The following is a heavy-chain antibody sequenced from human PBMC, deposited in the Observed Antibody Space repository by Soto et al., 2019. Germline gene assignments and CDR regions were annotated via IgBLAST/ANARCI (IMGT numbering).Heavy chain of an antibody. CDR2: IWYDGSNK. CDR1: GFTFSSYG. J-gene: IGHJ2*01. V-gene: IGHV3-33*01. Sequence: QVPLVESGGGVVQPGRSLRLSCAASGFTFSSYGMHWVRQAPGKGLEWVAVIWYDGSNKYYADSVKGRFTICRDNYTNSLYLQMNSLRAEETAVYYCAGVADHGDYILDLWGRGTLVTVSS. D-gene: IGHD4-17*01. CDR3: AGVADHGDYILDL.